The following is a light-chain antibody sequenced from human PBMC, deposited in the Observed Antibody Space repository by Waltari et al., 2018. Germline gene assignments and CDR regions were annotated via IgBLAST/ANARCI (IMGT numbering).Light chain of an antibody. CDR1: AIGSQT. Sequence: YGLTQPPSVSVAPGETASISRGGNAIGSQTVHWYQQKPGPAPVLVVDDETDRPSGIPERFSGSNSGNTATLTITRVEAGDEADYYCQVWEDSSDHPGVFGGGTKLTVL. CDR3: QVWEDSSDHPGV. J-gene: IGLJ3*02. CDR2: DET. V-gene: IGLV3-21*02.